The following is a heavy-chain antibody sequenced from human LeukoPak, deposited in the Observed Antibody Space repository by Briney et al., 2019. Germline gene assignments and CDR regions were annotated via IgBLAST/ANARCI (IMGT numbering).Heavy chain of an antibody. V-gene: IGHV3-21*01. Sequence: SLSLSWAAAALTSSTYSMKCVRQAPGKGLEWVSSIRSRSGYIYYADSVKGRFTISIDNAKNSLYLQMDSLGAEDTAVYYCSTDLYYASSGGDLWGRGTLVTVSS. CDR3: STDLYYASSGGDL. CDR1: ALTSSTYS. J-gene: IGHJ2*01. D-gene: IGHD3-22*01. CDR2: IRSRSGYI.